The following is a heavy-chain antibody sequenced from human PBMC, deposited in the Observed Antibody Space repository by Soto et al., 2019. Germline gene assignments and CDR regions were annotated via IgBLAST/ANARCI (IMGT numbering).Heavy chain of an antibody. CDR3: ARSTRSSWTHYYYYGMDV. J-gene: IGHJ6*02. D-gene: IGHD6-13*01. V-gene: IGHV1-69*13. CDR1: GGTFSSYA. CDR2: IIPIFGTA. Sequence: SVKVSCKASGGTFSSYAISWVRQAPGQGLEWMGGIIPIFGTANYAQKFQGRVTITADESTSTAYMELSSLRSEDTAVYYCARSTRSSWTHYYYYGMDVWGQGTTVTVSS.